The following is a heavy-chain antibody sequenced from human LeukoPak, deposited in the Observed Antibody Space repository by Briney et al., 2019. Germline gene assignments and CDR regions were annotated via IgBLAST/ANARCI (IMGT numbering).Heavy chain of an antibody. CDR3: ARDGMVRGVIIWDAFDI. CDR1: GFIFSSYS. J-gene: IGHJ3*02. D-gene: IGHD3-10*01. Sequence: GGSLRLSCAASGFIFSSYSMNWVRQAPGKGLEWVSYISSSSSTIYYADSVKGRFTISRDNAKNSLYLQMNSLRDEDTAVYYCARDGMVRGVIIWDAFDIWGQGTMVTVSS. CDR2: ISSSSSTI. V-gene: IGHV3-48*02.